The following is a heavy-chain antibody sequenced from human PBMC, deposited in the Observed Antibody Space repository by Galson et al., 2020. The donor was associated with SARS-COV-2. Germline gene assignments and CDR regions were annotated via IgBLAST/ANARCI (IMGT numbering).Heavy chain of an antibody. CDR2: INPNSGDT. V-gene: IGHV1-2*02. Sequence: ASVKVSCKASGYSFTGYHIHWMRQAPGQGLEWVGWINPNSGDTMGAQKFQGRLTLTRDTSVSTAYLEVSKLTSDDTAVYYCARDGPGTQWNDQWGQGTLVTVSS. CDR3: ARDGPGTQWNDQ. J-gene: IGHJ5*02. D-gene: IGHD6-19*01. CDR1: GYSFTGYH.